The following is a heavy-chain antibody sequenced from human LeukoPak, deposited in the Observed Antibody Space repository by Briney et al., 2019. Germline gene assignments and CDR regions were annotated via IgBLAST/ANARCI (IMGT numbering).Heavy chain of an antibody. CDR3: AKDQHSSSWYIDWFDP. J-gene: IGHJ5*02. CDR1: GFTFSSYG. V-gene: IGHV3-30*02. D-gene: IGHD6-13*01. CDR2: IRYDGSNK. Sequence: PGGSLRLSCAASGFTFSSYGMHWVRQAPGKGLEWVAFIRYDGSNKYYADSVKGRFTISRDNSKNTLYLQMNSLRAEDTAVYYCAKDQHSSSWYIDWFDPWGQGTLVTVSS.